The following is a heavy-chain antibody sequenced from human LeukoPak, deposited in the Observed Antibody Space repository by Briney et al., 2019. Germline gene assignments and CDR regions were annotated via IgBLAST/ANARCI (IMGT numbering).Heavy chain of an antibody. CDR1: GGSISSYY. D-gene: IGHD6-13*01. CDR3: ARCTAGFAFDI. Sequence: SETLSLTCTVSGGSISSYYWSWIRQPPGKGLEWIGYIYYSGSTNYNPSLKSRVTISVGTSKNQFSLKLSSVTAADTAVYYCARCTAGFAFDIWGQGTMVTVSS. J-gene: IGHJ3*02. V-gene: IGHV4-59*01. CDR2: IYYSGST.